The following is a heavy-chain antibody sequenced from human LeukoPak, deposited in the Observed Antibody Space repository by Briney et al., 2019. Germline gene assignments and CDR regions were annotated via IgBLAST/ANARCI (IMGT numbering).Heavy chain of an antibody. Sequence: ASVKVSCKASGGTFSSYAISWVRQAPGQGLEWMGRIIPILGIANYAQKFQGRVTITADKSTSTAYMELRSLRSDDTAVYYCARGGYYNILTGYETADAFDIWGQGTMVTVSP. CDR2: IIPILGIA. V-gene: IGHV1-69*04. D-gene: IGHD3-9*01. CDR3: ARGGYYNILTGYETADAFDI. CDR1: GGTFSSYA. J-gene: IGHJ3*02.